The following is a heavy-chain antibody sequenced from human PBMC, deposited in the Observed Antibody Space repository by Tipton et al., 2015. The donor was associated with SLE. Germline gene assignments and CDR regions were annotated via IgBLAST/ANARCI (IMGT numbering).Heavy chain of an antibody. CDR2: ISSSSSYI. J-gene: IGHJ3*02. D-gene: IGHD6-19*01. Sequence: SLRLSCAASGFSFSTYAMTWVRQAPGKGLEWVSSISSSSSYIYYADSVKGRFTISRDNSKNTLYLQMNSLRAEDTAVYYCAKDLQQWLGADAFDIWGQGTMVTVSS. CDR1: GFSFSTYA. CDR3: AKDLQQWLGADAFDI. V-gene: IGHV3-23*01.